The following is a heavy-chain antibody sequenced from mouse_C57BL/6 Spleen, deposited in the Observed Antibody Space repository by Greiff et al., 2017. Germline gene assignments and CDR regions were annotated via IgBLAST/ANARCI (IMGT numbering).Heavy chain of an antibody. V-gene: IGHV2-5*01. CDR1: GFSLTSYG. Sequence: VKLQESGPGLVQPSQSLSITCTVSGFSLTSYGVHWVRQSPGKGLEWLGVIWRGGSTDYNAAFMSRLSITKDNSKSQVFFKMNSLQADDTAIYYCAKKAHYEDWYFDVWGTGTTVTVSS. J-gene: IGHJ1*03. D-gene: IGHD2-4*01. CDR2: IWRGGST. CDR3: AKKAHYEDWYFDV.